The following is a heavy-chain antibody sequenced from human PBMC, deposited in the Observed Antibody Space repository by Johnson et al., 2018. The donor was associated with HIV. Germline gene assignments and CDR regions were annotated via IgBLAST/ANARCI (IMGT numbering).Heavy chain of an antibody. CDR2: ISGSDHST. D-gene: IGHD3-9*01. V-gene: IGHV3-23*04. J-gene: IGHJ3*02. Sequence: EVQLVESGGGLVQPGGSLRLSCGASAFTFSSNDMKWVRQAPGKGLEWVSPISGSDHSTYYADSVKGRFTISRDNSKNTLYLQMNSLRAEDTAVYYCAKYYDILTGRNTLRDAFDIWGQGTMVTVSS. CDR1: AFTFSSND. CDR3: AKYYDILTGRNTLRDAFDI.